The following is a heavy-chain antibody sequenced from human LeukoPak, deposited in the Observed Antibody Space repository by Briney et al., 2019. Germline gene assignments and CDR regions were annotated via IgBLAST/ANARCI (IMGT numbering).Heavy chain of an antibody. CDR2: IYSSGTT. CDR3: GRRPAVDGPIDN. J-gene: IGHJ4*02. D-gene: IGHD3/OR15-3a*01. V-gene: IGHV4-59*01. CDR1: GGSLHRSF. Sequence: SQSVSLTCIVSGGSLHRSFWTWVRQPPGKGLQWIGRIYSSGTTDYSPSLKSRLTISIDTSMNQFSLRLAFVTAADTAVYYCGRRPAVDGPIDNWGQGILVAVSS.